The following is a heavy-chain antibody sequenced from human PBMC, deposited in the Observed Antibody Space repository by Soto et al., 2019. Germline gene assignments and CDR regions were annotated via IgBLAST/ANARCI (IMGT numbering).Heavy chain of an antibody. CDR1: GYSFSSYW. Sequence: VESLKISCKGSGYSFSSYWITWLRQMPGKCLEWIGRIDAIDSYTNYSPSFQGHVTISADKSISTAYLQWSSLKASYTAMYYCVRHAIFGVIIIAFDIWGQGKMV. CDR3: VRHAIFGVIIIAFDI. CDR2: IDAIDSYT. V-gene: IGHV5-10-1*01. D-gene: IGHD3-3*01. J-gene: IGHJ3*02.